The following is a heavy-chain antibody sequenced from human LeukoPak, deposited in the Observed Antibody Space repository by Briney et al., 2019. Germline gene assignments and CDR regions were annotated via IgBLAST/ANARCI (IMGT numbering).Heavy chain of an antibody. CDR3: ASREGVRVGYFDY. J-gene: IGHJ4*02. Sequence: SETLSLTCTVSGGSISSGGYYWSWIRQHPGKGLEGVGYIYYSGSTYDNPSLRSRVTISVDTSKNQFSLKLSSVTAADTAVYYCASREGVRVGYFDYWGQGTLVTVSS. CDR2: IYYSGST. CDR1: GGSISSGGYY. D-gene: IGHD3-10*01. V-gene: IGHV4-31*03.